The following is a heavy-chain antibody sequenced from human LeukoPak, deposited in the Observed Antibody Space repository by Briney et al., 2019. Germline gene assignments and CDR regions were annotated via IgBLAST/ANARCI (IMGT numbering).Heavy chain of an antibody. CDR3: AKDLGLVLRYFDWMFDY. CDR1: GFTFSSYG. V-gene: IGHV3-30*18. J-gene: IGHJ4*02. CDR2: ISYDGSNK. D-gene: IGHD3-9*01. Sequence: GGSLRLSCAASGFTFSSYGMHWVRQAPGKGLEWVAVISYDGSNKYYADSVKGRFTISRDNFKNTLYLQMNSLRAEDTAVYYCAKDLGLVLRYFDWMFDYWGQGTLVTVSS.